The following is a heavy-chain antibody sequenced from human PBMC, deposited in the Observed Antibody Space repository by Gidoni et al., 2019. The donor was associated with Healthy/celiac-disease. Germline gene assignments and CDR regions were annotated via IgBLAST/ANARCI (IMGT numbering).Heavy chain of an antibody. Sequence: QVQLQQWGAGLLKPSETLSLTCAVYGGSFSGYYWSWIRQPPGKGLEWIGEINHSGSTNYNPSLKSRVTISVDTSKNQFSLKLSSVTAADTAVYYCARRPPGGGYCSSTSCLRGIWFDPWGQGTLVTVSS. J-gene: IGHJ5*02. CDR1: GGSFSGYY. D-gene: IGHD2-2*01. V-gene: IGHV4-34*01. CDR2: INHSGST. CDR3: ARRPPGGGYCSSTSCLRGIWFDP.